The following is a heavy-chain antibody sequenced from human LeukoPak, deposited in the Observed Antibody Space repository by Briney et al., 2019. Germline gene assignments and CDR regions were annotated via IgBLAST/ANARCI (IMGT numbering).Heavy chain of an antibody. CDR3: ANSYGKPDLDY. Sequence: SVKVSCKASGGTFSSYAISWVRQAPGQGLEWMGRIIPILGIANYAQKFQGRVTITADKSTSTAYMELSSLRSEDTAVYYRANSYGKPDLDYWGQGTLVTVSS. J-gene: IGHJ4*02. CDR1: GGTFSSYA. D-gene: IGHD5-18*01. V-gene: IGHV1-69*04. CDR2: IIPILGIA.